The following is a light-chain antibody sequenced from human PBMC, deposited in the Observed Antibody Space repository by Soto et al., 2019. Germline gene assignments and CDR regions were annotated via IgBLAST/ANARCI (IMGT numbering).Light chain of an antibody. J-gene: IGLJ1*01. CDR1: SSDVGAYNY. CDR3: CSYADNNDYV. Sequence: QSALTQPPSASGSLGQSVTISCTGTSSDVGAYNYVSWYQQHPGKAPKLMIYEVTRRPSGVPDRFSGSKSGITASLNVSGLQAEDEADYYCCSYADNNDYVFGTGTKVTVL. V-gene: IGLV2-8*01. CDR2: EVT.